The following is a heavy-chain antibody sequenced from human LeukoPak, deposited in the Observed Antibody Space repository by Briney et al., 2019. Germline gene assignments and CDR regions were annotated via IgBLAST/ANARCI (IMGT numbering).Heavy chain of an antibody. Sequence: GGSLRLSCAASGFTFDDYAMHWVRQAPGKGLEWVSGISWNSGSIGYADSVKGRFTISRDNAKNSLYLQMNSLRAEDTALYYCAKDGEYGDYYFDYWGQGTLVTVSS. CDR3: AKDGEYGDYYFDY. J-gene: IGHJ4*02. D-gene: IGHD4-17*01. CDR2: ISWNSGSI. V-gene: IGHV3-9*01. CDR1: GFTFDDYA.